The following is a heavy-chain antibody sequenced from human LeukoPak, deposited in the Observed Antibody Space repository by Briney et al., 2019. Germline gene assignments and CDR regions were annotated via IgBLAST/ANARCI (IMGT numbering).Heavy chain of an antibody. CDR1: GYTLTELS. CDR3: ATAVIVPAAPYYFDS. J-gene: IGHJ4*02. V-gene: IGHV1-24*01. Sequence: ASVKVSCKVSGYTLTELSVHWVRQAPGKGLEWMGGFDPEDGETIYAQKFQGRVTMTEDTSTDTAYMELSSLRSEDTAVYYCATAVIVPAAPYYFDSWGQGTLVTVSS. CDR2: FDPEDGET. D-gene: IGHD2-2*01.